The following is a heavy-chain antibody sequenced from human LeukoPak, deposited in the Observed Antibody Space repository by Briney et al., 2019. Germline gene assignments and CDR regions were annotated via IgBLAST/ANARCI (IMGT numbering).Heavy chain of an antibody. CDR3: ASGYCTGGVCYGIHMDV. V-gene: IGHV3-21*01. CDR1: GFTFSSYS. CDR2: ISSSSSYI. J-gene: IGHJ6*03. D-gene: IGHD2-8*02. Sequence: GGSLRLSCAASGFTFSSYSMNWVRQAPGKGLEWVSSISSSSSYIYYADSVKGRFTISRDNAKNSLYLQMNSLRAEDTAVYYCASGYCTGGVCYGIHMDVWGKGTTVTVSS.